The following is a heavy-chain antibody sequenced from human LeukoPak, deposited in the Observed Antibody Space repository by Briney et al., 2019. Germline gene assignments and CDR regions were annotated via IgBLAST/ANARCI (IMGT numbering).Heavy chain of an antibody. V-gene: IGHV3-23*01. Sequence: GSLRLSCAASGFTFSSYAMSWVRQAPGKGLEWVSAISGSGGSTYYADSVKGRFTISRDNSKNTLYLQMNSLRAEDTAVYYCAKHGLGDYIVGGDFDYWGQGTLVTVSS. CDR3: AKHGLGDYIVGGDFDY. J-gene: IGHJ4*02. D-gene: IGHD1-26*01. CDR1: GFTFSSYA. CDR2: ISGSGGST.